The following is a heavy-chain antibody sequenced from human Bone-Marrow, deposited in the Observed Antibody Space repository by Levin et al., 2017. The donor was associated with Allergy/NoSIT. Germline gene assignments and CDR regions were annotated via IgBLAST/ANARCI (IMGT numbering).Heavy chain of an antibody. J-gene: IGHJ3*01. CDR1: GFTFSTYA. CDR3: ARETSVINAFDV. CDR2: NK. Sequence: GGSLRLSCAASGFTFSTYAIHWVRQAPGKGLEWVATNKYYADSVKGRFTISRDNSKNTLYLQMSSLRAEDTAVYHCARETSVINAFDVWGQGTMVTVSS. D-gene: IGHD2/OR15-2a*01. V-gene: IGHV3-30*15.